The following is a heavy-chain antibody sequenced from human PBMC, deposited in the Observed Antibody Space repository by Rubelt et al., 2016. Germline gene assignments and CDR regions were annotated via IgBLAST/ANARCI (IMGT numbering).Heavy chain of an antibody. Sequence: QVQLQQWGAGLLKPSETLSLTRVVSGGSFSAYYWSWIRQPPGKGLEWIGEINHSGSTTYNPSLKSRVTMSVDTSKNQFSLGRSSVTAAETAVYYCASWPLGYCSGGTCYSFDYWGQGTLVTVSS. V-gene: IGHV4-34*01. J-gene: IGHJ4*02. CDR2: INHSGST. CDR3: ASWPLGYCSGGTCYSFDY. D-gene: IGHD2-15*01. CDR1: GGSFSAYY.